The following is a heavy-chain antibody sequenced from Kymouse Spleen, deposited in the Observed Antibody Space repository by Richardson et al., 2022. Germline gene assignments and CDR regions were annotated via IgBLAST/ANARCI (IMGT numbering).Heavy chain of an antibody. CDR1: GGSFSGYY. V-gene: IGHV4-34*01. CDR2: INHSGST. CDR3: ARVVLLWFGELL*GL. J-gene: IGHJ4*02. D-gene: IGHD3-10*01. Sequence: QVQLQQWGAGLLKPSETLSLTCAVYGGSFSGYYWSWIRQPPGKGLEWIGEINHSGSTNYNPSLKSRVTISVDTSKNQFSLKLSSVTAADTAVYYCARVVLLWFGELL*GLLGPGNPGHRLL.